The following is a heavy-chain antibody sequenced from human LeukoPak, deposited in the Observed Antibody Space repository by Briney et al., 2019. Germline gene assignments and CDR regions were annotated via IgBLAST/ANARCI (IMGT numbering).Heavy chain of an antibody. Sequence: GGSLRLSCAASGFTCSSYAMSWVRQAPGKGLEWVSAISGSGGSTYFADSVKVRVTISRDNSKNTLYLQMNSLRAEDTAVYYCAKDRYSYAFEYSDPWAPGTLLTVSS. CDR3: AKDRYSYAFEYSDP. J-gene: IGHJ5*02. CDR2: ISGSGGST. D-gene: IGHD5-18*01. CDR1: GFTCSSYA. V-gene: IGHV3-23*01.